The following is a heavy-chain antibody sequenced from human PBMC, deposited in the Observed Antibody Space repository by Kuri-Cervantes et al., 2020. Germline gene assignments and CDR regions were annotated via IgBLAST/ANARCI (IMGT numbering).Heavy chain of an antibody. J-gene: IGHJ6*02. CDR3: ARDGYDFWSRDYYYGMDV. D-gene: IGHD3-3*01. V-gene: IGHV3-30*03. CDR1: GFTFSSFG. CDR2: ISYDGSNK. Sequence: GESLKISCAASGFTFSSFGMHWVRQAPGKGLQWVAVISYDGSNKYYADSVKGRFTISRDNSKNTLYLQMNSLRAEDTAVYYCARDGYDFWSRDYYYGMDVWGQGTTVTVSS.